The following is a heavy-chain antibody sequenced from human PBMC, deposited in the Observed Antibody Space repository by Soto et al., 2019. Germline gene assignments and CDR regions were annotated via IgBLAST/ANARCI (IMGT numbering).Heavy chain of an antibody. CDR1: GYSFTSYW. CDR2: IYPGDSDT. J-gene: IGHJ6*02. D-gene: IGHD6-19*01. CDR3: ARLFRGWGKNSYYFGMDV. V-gene: IGHV5-51*01. Sequence: GESLKISCKGSGYSFTSYWIGWVRQMPGKGLEWMGIIYPGDSDTRYSPSFQGQVTISADKSISTAYLQWSSLKASDTAMYYCARLFRGWGKNSYYFGMDVWGQGTTVTVSS.